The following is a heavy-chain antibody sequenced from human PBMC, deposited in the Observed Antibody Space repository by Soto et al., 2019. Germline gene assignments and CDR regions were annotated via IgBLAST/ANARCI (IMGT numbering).Heavy chain of an antibody. CDR1: GGSISSYY. J-gene: IGHJ6*02. D-gene: IGHD3-10*01. Sequence: QVQLQESGPGLVKPSETLSLTCTVSGGSISSYYWSWIRQPPGKGLEWIGYIYYSGSTNYNPSLKRRVTISVDTSKNPFSLKLSSVTAADTAVYYCARVGTNYGMDVWGQGTTVTVSS. CDR3: ARVGTNYGMDV. CDR2: IYYSGST. V-gene: IGHV4-59*01.